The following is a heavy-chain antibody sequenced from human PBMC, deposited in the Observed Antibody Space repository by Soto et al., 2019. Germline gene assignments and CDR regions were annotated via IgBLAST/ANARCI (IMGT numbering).Heavy chain of an antibody. D-gene: IGHD5-12*01. CDR2: ISHLEST. CDR1: GASISYGGFS. J-gene: IGHJ4*02. V-gene: IGHV4-30-2*06. Sequence: SETLSLTCTVSGASISYGGFSWSWIRQSPGKGLEWIGYISHLESTYFHPSFKSRLTMSIDRTRNQFSLKLSSVTAADMAVYYCARGGGYDSFDYWGQGVLVTVSS. CDR3: ARGGGYDSFDY.